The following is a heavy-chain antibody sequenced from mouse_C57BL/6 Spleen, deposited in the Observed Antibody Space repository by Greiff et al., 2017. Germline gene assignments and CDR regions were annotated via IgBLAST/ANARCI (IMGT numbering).Heavy chain of an antibody. Sequence: DVLLVESGAGLVKPGASLKLSCAASGFTFSDYGMHWVRQAPEQGLEWVAYIRPGSSTIYYADTFKGQYTISRDNAENTLFLQVTSLRSEDTAMYYCARGGAWFAYWGQGTLVTVSA. J-gene: IGHJ3*01. V-gene: IGHV5-17*01. CDR2: IRPGSSTI. CDR1: GFTFSDYG. CDR3: ARGGAWFAY.